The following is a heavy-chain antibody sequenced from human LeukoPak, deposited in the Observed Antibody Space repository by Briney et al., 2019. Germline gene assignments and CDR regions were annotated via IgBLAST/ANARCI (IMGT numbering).Heavy chain of an antibody. CDR3: ARDYYDSSGEEDY. CDR2: ISSSSSYI. V-gene: IGHV3-21*01. CDR1: GFTFSSYS. Sequence: GGSLRLSCAASGFTFSSYSMNWVRQAPGKGLEWVSSISSSSSYIYYADSVKGRFTISRDNAKNSLYLQMNSLRAEGTAVYYCARDYYDSSGEEDYWGQGTLVTVSS. J-gene: IGHJ4*02. D-gene: IGHD3-22*01.